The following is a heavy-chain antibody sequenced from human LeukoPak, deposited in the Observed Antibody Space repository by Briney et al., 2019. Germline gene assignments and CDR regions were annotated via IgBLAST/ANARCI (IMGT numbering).Heavy chain of an antibody. J-gene: IGHJ4*02. V-gene: IGHV3-30*02. D-gene: IGHD5-24*01. CDR1: GFTFSSYG. CDR2: IRYDGSNK. CDR3: AKGGETATISVLDY. Sequence: GGSLRLSCAASGFTFSSYGMHWVRQAPGKGLEWVAFIRYDGSNKYYADSVKGRFTISRDNSKNTLYLQMNSLRAEDTAVYYCAKGGETATISVLDYWGQGTLVTVSS.